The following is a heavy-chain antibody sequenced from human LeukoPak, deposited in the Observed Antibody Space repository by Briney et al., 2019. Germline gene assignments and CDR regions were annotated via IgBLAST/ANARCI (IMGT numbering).Heavy chain of an antibody. D-gene: IGHD6-6*01. CDR2: IDSDGSST. CDR3: ARLGGSSPFDY. J-gene: IGHJ4*02. CDR1: GFSFSSYW. Sequence: GGSLRLSCAASGFSFSSYWMHWVRQAPGKGLVWVSRIDSDGSSTTYADSVKGRFTISRDNAKNTLYLQMNSLRADDTAVYYCARLGGSSPFDYWGQGTLVTVSS. V-gene: IGHV3-74*01.